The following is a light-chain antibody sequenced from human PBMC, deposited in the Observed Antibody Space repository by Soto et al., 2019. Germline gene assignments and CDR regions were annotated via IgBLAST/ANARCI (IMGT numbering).Light chain of an antibody. J-gene: IGLJ1*01. Sequence: QSVLTQPASVSGSPGQSITISCTGTRSDVGGYNFVSWYQHHPGKAPKLMIYEVSNRPSGVSNRFSGSKSGNTASLTISGPQAEDEADYYCKSYTSSSLNVFGTGTKVTVL. CDR1: RSDVGGYNF. V-gene: IGLV2-14*01. CDR3: KSYTSSSLNV. CDR2: EVS.